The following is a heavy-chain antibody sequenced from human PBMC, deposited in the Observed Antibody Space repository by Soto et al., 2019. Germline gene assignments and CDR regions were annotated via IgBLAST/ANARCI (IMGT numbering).Heavy chain of an antibody. CDR2: TYWDDDN. CDR3: AHRLTLMSTCNYGAFDF. J-gene: IGHJ3*01. V-gene: IGHV2-5*02. Sequence: QITLRESGPTLVKPTQTLTLTCSLSGVSITTQGVGVGWVRQPPGKALEWLAFTYWDDDNRYNPSLKPTLTTMKDTSRNQVVLIMTNMDPVDTATYYCAHRLTLMSTCNYGAFDFWGQGTLVIVPS. D-gene: IGHD3-16*01. CDR1: GVSITTQGVG.